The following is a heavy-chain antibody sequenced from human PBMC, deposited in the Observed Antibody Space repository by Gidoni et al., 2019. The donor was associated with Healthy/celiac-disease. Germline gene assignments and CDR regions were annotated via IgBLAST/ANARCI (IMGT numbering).Heavy chain of an antibody. CDR1: GFPFSSYA. D-gene: IGHD3-22*01. CDR2: ISGSGGST. CDR3: AKDHPYYYDSSSAFDI. V-gene: IGHV3-23*01. Sequence: EVQLLESGGGLVQPGGSLRLSCAASGFPFSSYAMSWVRQAPGKGLEWVSAISGSGGSTYYADSVKGRFTISRDNSKNTLYLQMNSLRAEDTAVYYCAKDHPYYYDSSSAFDIWGQGTMVTVSS. J-gene: IGHJ3*02.